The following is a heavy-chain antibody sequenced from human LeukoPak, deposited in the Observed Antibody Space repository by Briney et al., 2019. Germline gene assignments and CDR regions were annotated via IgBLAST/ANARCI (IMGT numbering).Heavy chain of an antibody. Sequence: GASVKVSCKASGYTFTGYYMHWVRQAPGQGLEWMGWINPNSGGTNYAQKFQGRVTMTRDTSISTAYMELSRLRSDDTAVYYCARWDIVVVPAATRSPQFDPWGQGTLVTVSS. CDR1: GYTFTGYY. CDR3: ARWDIVVVPAATRSPQFDP. D-gene: IGHD2-2*01. CDR2: INPNSGGT. V-gene: IGHV1-2*02. J-gene: IGHJ5*02.